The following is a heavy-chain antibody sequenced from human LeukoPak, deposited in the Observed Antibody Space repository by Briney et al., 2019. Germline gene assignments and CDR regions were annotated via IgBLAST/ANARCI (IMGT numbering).Heavy chain of an antibody. V-gene: IGHV1-8*01. J-gene: IGHJ3*02. CDR1: GYTFTSYD. CDR2: MNPNSGNT. Sequence: GASVKVSCKASGYTFTSYDINWVRQATGQGLEWMGWMNPNSGNTGYAQKFQGRVTMTRNTSISTAYMELSRLRSDDTAVYYCAYYYGSGSYYIGPLDIWGQGTMVTVSS. CDR3: AYYYGSGSYYIGPLDI. D-gene: IGHD3-10*01.